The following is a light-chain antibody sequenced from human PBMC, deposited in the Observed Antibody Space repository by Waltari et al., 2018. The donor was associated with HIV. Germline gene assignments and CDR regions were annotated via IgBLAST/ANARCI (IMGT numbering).Light chain of an antibody. J-gene: IGKJ5*01. CDR1: QSVSSY. V-gene: IGKV3-11*01. CDR3: HQRSNWPIT. CDR2: GAS. Sequence: EIVLTQSPATLSLSPGERATLSCRASQSVSSYLAWYQQKPGQAPRLLIYGASSSATGSPARFSGSGSGTDFTLTISSLEPGDFGVYYCHQRSNWPITFGQGTRLEIK.